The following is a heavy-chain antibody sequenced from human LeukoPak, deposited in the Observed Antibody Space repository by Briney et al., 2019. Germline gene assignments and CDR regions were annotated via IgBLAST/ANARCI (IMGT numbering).Heavy chain of an antibody. D-gene: IGHD2-2*01. Sequence: SETLSLTCTVSGGSISSYYWSWIRQPPGKGLEWIGYIYYSGSTNYNPSLKSRVTISVDTSKNQFSLKLSSVTAADTAVYYCARQGVPAAHFDYWGQGTLVTVSS. CDR1: GGSISSYY. CDR3: ARQGVPAAHFDY. CDR2: IYYSGST. V-gene: IGHV4-59*08. J-gene: IGHJ4*02.